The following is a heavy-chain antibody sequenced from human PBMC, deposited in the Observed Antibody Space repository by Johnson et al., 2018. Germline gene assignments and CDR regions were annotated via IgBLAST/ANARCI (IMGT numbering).Heavy chain of an antibody. D-gene: IGHD3-10*01. CDR2: ISASGRST. Sequence: EVQLVETWGALVQPGGSLRLSCAASGFTLNTSAMTWVRQAPGQGLEWVPSISASGRSTYYTDSVKGRFTISRDNSKNTLFLQMNSLRVEDTAVHYCEKGSAAVRGVFDYHYMDVGGKGTTVTVSS. J-gene: IGHJ6*03. V-gene: IGHV3-23*04. CDR3: EKGSAAVRGVFDYHYMDV. CDR1: GFTLNTSA.